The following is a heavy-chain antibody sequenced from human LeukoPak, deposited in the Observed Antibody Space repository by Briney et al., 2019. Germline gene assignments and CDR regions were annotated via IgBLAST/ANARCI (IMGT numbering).Heavy chain of an antibody. J-gene: IGHJ4*02. D-gene: IGHD3-10*01. Sequence: SEILSLTCTVSGGSISGYYWSWIRQPPGKGLEWIGYIYYSGSTNYNPSLKSRVTISVDTSKNQFSLKLRSVTAADTAVYYCARGGPLDYWGQGTLVTVSS. CDR1: GGSISGYY. CDR3: ARGGPLDY. V-gene: IGHV4-59*01. CDR2: IYYSGST.